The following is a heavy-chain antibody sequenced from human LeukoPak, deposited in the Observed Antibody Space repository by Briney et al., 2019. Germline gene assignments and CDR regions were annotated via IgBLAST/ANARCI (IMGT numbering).Heavy chain of an antibody. CDR1: RYTFIDYY. Sequence: ASVKVSCKASRYTFIDYYIHWVRQAPGQGLEWMGWINPNSGGTSYAQKFQGRVTMTRDTSISTAYMELSRLRSDDTAVYYCARGPHPYYYDGSTYFEYWGQGTLVTVSS. V-gene: IGHV1-2*02. CDR2: INPNSGGT. CDR3: ARGPHPYYYDGSTYFEY. J-gene: IGHJ4*02. D-gene: IGHD3-22*01.